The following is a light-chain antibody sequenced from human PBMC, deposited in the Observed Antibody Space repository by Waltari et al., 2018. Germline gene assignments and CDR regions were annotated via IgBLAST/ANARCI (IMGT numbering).Light chain of an antibody. J-gene: IGKJ4*01. CDR1: QTINNY. Sequence: DIQMTQSPSSLSASVGDRVTITCRASQTINNYLKWYQQKPGKAPKLLIYDASSLQTGVPSRFSGSGSGTGFTLTISNLQPEDFATYSCQQSSSTPFTFGGGTKVEIK. V-gene: IGKV1-39*01. CDR3: QQSSSTPFT. CDR2: DAS.